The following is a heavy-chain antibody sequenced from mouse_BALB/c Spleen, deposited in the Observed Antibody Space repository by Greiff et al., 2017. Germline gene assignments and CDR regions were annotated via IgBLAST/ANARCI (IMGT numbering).Heavy chain of an antibody. V-gene: IGHV1-69*02. CDR2: IYPSDSYT. CDR3: TRSKATAPFDY. CDR1: GYTFTSYW. Sequence: QVQLQQPGAELVRPGASVKLSCKASGYTFTSYWINWVKQRPGQGLEWIGNIYPSDSYTNYNQKFKDKATLTVDKSSSTAYMQLSSPTSEDSAVYYCTRSKATAPFDYWGQGTTLTVSS. J-gene: IGHJ2*01. D-gene: IGHD1-2*01.